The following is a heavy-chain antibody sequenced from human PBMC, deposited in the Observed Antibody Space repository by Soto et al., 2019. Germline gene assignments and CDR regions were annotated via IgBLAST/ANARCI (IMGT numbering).Heavy chain of an antibody. CDR3: ARVLPPFDP. Sequence: XSVTVSFKGSGYTFPTYGISSVRQAPGQGLEWMGWINAYNGNTNYAQKLQGRVTMTTDTSTSTAYMEMRSLRSDDTAVYYCARVLPPFDPWGQGTLVTVSS. CDR1: GYTFPTYG. CDR2: INAYNGNT. V-gene: IGHV1-18*01. J-gene: IGHJ5*02.